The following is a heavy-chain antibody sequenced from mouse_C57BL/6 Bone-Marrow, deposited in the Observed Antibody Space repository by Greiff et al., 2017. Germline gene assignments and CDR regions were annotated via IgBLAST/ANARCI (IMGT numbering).Heavy chain of an antibody. CDR2: IYPRDGST. J-gene: IGHJ3*01. CDR3: ASRGDYDYDDWFAY. D-gene: IGHD2-4*01. V-gene: IGHV1-85*01. CDR1: GYTFTSYD. Sequence: VQLQESGPELVKPGASVKLSCKASGYTFTSYDINWVKQRPGQGLEWIGWIYPRDGSTKYNEKFKGKATLTVDTSSSTAYMELHSLTSEDSAVYFCASRGDYDYDDWFAYWGQGTLVTVSA.